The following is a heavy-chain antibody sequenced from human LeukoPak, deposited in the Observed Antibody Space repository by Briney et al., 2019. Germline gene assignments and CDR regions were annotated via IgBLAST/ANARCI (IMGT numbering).Heavy chain of an antibody. D-gene: IGHD3-3*01. J-gene: IGHJ4*02. CDR2: IKQDGSEK. CDR1: GFTVSSNS. CDR3: AREYWSGYYVDY. V-gene: IGHV3-7*01. Sequence: GGSLRLSCTVSGFTVSSNSMSWVRQAPGKGLEWVANIKQDGSEKYYVDSVKGRFTISRDNAKNSLYLQMNSLRAEDTAVYYCAREYWSGYYVDYWGQGTLVTVSS.